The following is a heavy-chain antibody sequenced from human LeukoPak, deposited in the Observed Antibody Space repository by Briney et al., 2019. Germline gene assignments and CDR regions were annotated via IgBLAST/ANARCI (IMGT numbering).Heavy chain of an antibody. V-gene: IGHV3-21*01. Sequence: GGSLRLSCAASGFTFSSYSMIWVRQAPGNGLEWVSSISSSSSYIYYADSVKGRFTISRDNAKNSLYLQMNSLRAEDTAVYYCARGGGGSSSPMLWGQGTLVTVSS. D-gene: IGHD6-6*01. J-gene: IGHJ4*02. CDR2: ISSSSSYI. CDR3: ARGGGGSSSPML. CDR1: GFTFSSYS.